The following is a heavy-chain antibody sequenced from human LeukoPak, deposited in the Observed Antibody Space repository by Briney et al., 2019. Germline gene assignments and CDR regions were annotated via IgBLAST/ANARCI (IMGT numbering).Heavy chain of an antibody. J-gene: IGHJ3*02. CDR2: IYHSGST. CDR3: ARRRPLTMINAFDI. Sequence: SETLSLTCAVSGGSISSSNWWSWVRQPPGKGLEWIGEIYHSGSTNYNPSLKSRVTISVDTSKNQFSLKLSSVTAADTAVYYCARRRPLTMINAFDIWGQGTMVTVSS. CDR1: GGSISSSNW. V-gene: IGHV4-4*02. D-gene: IGHD3-22*01.